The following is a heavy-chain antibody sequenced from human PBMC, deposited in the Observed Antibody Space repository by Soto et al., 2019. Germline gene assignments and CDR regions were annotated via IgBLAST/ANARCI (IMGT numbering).Heavy chain of an antibody. Sequence: QVQLVQSGDEVKKPGASVKVSCKASGYIFVNYGIAWVRQAPGQGLEWMGWLSPYTGNTHSATKVQGRLTMTTATSPSTAYRDLGCPTSDDTAVYYCGMVDKYVTPTPQDVWGQGTTVTVSS. CDR1: GYIFVNYG. J-gene: IGHJ6*02. CDR2: LSPYTGNT. V-gene: IGHV1-18*01. D-gene: IGHD5-12*01. CDR3: GMVDKYVTPTPQDV.